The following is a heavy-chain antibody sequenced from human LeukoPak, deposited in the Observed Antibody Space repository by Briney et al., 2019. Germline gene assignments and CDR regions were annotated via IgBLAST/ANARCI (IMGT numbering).Heavy chain of an antibody. Sequence: SETLSLTCTVSGGSITSHFWSWIRQPPGKGLEWIGYIYHSGITNYNPSLKSRVTISVDTSKNRFSLKLSSMTAADTAVYYCARDGYSGSSLFDYWGQGTLVTVSS. CDR1: GGSITSHF. CDR2: IYHSGIT. J-gene: IGHJ4*02. V-gene: IGHV4-59*11. D-gene: IGHD1-26*01. CDR3: ARDGYSGSSLFDY.